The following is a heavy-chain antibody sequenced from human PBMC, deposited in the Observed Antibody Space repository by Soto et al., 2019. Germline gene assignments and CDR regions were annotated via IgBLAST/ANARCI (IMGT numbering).Heavy chain of an antibody. Sequence: GSLTLSCAYSGLAFRRYAVIWVSQAPGKGLEWVSAISGSGGSTFYADSVKGRFTISRDNSKNTLFLQMNSLRAEDTAVYYCAGRIEVPGTLAYWGQGPMVTVYS. CDR1: GLAFRRYA. V-gene: IGHV3-23*01. D-gene: IGHD6-19*01. CDR3: AGRIEVPGTLAY. CDR2: ISGSGGST. J-gene: IGHJ4*02.